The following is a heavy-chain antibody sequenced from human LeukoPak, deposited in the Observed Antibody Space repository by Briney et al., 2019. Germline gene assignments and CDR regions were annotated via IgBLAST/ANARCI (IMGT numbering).Heavy chain of an antibody. V-gene: IGHV4-39*07. J-gene: IGHJ4*02. CDR2: IYYSGST. D-gene: IGHD1-26*01. CDR1: GGSISSSSYY. Sequence: SETLSLTCAVSGGSISSSSYYWGWIRQPPGKGLEWIGSIYYSGSTYYNPSLKSRVTISVDTSKNQFSLKLSSVTAADTAVYYCASRLATTVAYWGQGTLVTVSS. CDR3: ASRLATTVAY.